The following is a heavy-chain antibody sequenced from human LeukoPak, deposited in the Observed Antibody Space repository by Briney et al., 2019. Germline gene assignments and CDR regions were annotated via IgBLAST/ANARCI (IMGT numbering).Heavy chain of an antibody. D-gene: IGHD4-17*01. CDR1: GGSFSGYY. CDR3: ASEHYGDYMDV. Sequence: PSETLPLTCAVYGGSFSGYYWSWIRQPPGKGLEWIGEINHSGSTNYNPSLKSRVTISVDTSKNQFSLKLSSVTAADTAVYYCASEHYGDYMDVWGKGTTVTVSS. CDR2: INHSGST. J-gene: IGHJ6*03. V-gene: IGHV4-34*01.